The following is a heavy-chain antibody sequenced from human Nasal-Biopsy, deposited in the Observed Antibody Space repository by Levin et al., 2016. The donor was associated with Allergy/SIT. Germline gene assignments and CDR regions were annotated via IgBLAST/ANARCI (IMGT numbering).Heavy chain of an antibody. J-gene: IGHJ4*02. D-gene: IGHD1-14*01. CDR1: GFAFDNNG. V-gene: IGHV3-23*01. Sequence: GGSLRLSCSASGFAFDNNGMGWVRQAPGKGLEWVSTISFNGHNTHYADSVRGRFTISRDNSKNTLYLQMNTLRAEDTALYYCVNDAGGEPFMFSYWGQGTLVTVSS. CDR2: ISFNGHNT. CDR3: VNDAGGEPFMFSY.